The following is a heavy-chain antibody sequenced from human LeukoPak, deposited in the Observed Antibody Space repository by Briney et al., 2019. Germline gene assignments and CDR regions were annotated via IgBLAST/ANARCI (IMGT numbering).Heavy chain of an antibody. V-gene: IGHV3-48*03. Sequence: GGSLRLSCAASGFTFSSYEMIWVRQAPGKGLEWLSYIGTSGRIIFYADSVKGRFSISRDNAKNSLYLQMNSLRAEDTAVYYCARSWNQRYYSDHWGQGTLLTVSS. CDR2: IGTSGRII. CDR1: GFTFSSYE. CDR3: ARSWNQRYYSDH. J-gene: IGHJ4*02. D-gene: IGHD1-14*01.